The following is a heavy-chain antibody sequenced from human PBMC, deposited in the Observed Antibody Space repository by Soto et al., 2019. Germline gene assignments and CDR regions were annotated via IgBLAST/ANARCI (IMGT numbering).Heavy chain of an antibody. CDR3: ARESPAYCDY. J-gene: IGHJ4*02. V-gene: IGHV3-7*01. CDR1: GFTFSSYW. CDR2: IKQDGTEK. Sequence: GGSLSLSCAASGFTFSSYWMSWVRQAPGKGLEWVANIKQDGTEKYCVDSVTGRFTIFKDNAKNSLYLQMNSLRVEDTAVYYCARESPAYCDYWGQGPLVTVSS.